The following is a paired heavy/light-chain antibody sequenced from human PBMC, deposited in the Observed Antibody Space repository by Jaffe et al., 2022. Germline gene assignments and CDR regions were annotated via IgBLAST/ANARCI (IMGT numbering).Light chain of an antibody. CDR3: QQSYQFT. Sequence: DIQMTQSPSSLSASVGDRVTITCRASQSISSYLNWYQQKPGKAPKLLIYAASSLQSGVPSRFSGSGSGTDFTLTISSLQPEDFATYYCQQSYQFTFGPGTKVDIK. CDR2: AAS. J-gene: IGKJ3*01. V-gene: IGKV1-39*01. CDR1: QSISSY.
Heavy chain of an antibody. J-gene: IGHJ5*02. CDR3: ARERRFRRPGRDCSSTSCTGWFDP. V-gene: IGHV1-3*01. D-gene: IGHD2-2*01. CDR1: GYTFTSYA. Sequence: QVQLVQSGAEVKKPGASVKVSCKASGYTFTSYAMHWVRQAPGQRLEWMGWINAGNGNTKYSQKFQGRVTITRDTSASTAYMELSSLRSEDTAVYYCARERRFRRPGRDCSSTSCTGWFDPWGQGTLVTVSS. CDR2: INAGNGNT.